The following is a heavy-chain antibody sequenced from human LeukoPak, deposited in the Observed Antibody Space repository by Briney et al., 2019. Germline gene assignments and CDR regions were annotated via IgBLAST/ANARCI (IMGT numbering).Heavy chain of an antibody. CDR3: AAYYYDSSGYDLGFY. Sequence: GGSLRLSCAASGFTFSNYGMHWVRQAPGKGLEWVAVIWYDGSKKYHADSVKGRFTISRDNSKNTLNLQMNSLRVEDTAVYYCAAYYYDSSGYDLGFYWGQGTLVTVSS. CDR1: GFTFSNYG. CDR2: IWYDGSKK. V-gene: IGHV3-33*01. D-gene: IGHD3-22*01. J-gene: IGHJ4*02.